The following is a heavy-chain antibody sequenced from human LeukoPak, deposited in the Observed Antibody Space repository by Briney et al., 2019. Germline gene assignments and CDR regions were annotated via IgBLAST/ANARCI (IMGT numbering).Heavy chain of an antibody. Sequence: PGGSLRLSCAASGFTVSSNYMSWVRQAPGKGLEWVSVIYSGGSTYYADSVKGRFTISRDNSKNTLYLQMNSLRAEDTAVYYCARAASPVALLVHGVYFDYWXXXTLVTVSS. CDR1: GFTVSSNY. J-gene: IGHJ4*01. CDR3: ARAASPVALLVHGVYFDY. D-gene: IGHD2-8*01. CDR2: IYSGGST. V-gene: IGHV3-66*01.